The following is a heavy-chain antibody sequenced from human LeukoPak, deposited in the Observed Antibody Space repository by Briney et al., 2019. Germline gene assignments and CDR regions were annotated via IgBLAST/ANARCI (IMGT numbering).Heavy chain of an antibody. CDR3: AKGDKMLTWRRTYNRFDP. CDR1: GFTFSDYS. D-gene: IGHD3-16*01. J-gene: IGHJ5*02. Sequence: PGGSLRLSCAASGFTFSDYSMNWVRQAPGKGLEWVSSISRTSSYIYYADSVKGRFTISRDNAKNSLYLQMNSLRAEDTAVYFCAKGDKMLTWRRTYNRFDPWGQGTLVTVSS. V-gene: IGHV3-21*01. CDR2: ISRTSSYI.